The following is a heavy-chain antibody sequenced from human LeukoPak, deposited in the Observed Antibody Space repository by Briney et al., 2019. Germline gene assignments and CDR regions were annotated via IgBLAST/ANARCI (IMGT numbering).Heavy chain of an antibody. CDR3: VRGGIASAFDI. CDR2: MKRDGSEI. V-gene: IGHV3-7*01. J-gene: IGHJ3*02. D-gene: IGHD6-13*01. Sequence: GGSLRLSCSASGFTFSTYWMSWVRQAPGKGLEWVANMKRDGSEIYYVDSVRGRFTISRDNAKNTLYLQMNSLRAEDTAVYYCVRGGIASAFDIWGQGTMVTVSS. CDR1: GFTFSTYW.